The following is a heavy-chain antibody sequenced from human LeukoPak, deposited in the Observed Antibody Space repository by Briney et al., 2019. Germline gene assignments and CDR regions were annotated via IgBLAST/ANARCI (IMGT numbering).Heavy chain of an antibody. CDR3: AKSLGNQGVIDY. V-gene: IGHV3-23*01. D-gene: IGHD3-10*01. CDR1: GFIFRNHA. J-gene: IGHJ4*02. CDR2: VSASGGST. Sequence: GGSLRLSCAASGFIFRNHAMNWVRQAPGQGLEWVSGVSASGGSTFNTDSVKGRFSISRDDSKNTLYLEMNSLRPEDTALYYCAKSLGNQGVIDYWGQGTLVTVSS.